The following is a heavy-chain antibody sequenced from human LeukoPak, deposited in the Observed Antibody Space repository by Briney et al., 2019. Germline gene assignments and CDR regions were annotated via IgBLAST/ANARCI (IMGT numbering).Heavy chain of an antibody. V-gene: IGHV4-38-2*02. CDR2: IYHSGST. D-gene: IGHD6-19*01. CDR1: GYSISSGYY. CDR3: ARGLAVAGTDYYFDY. J-gene: IGHJ4*02. Sequence: PSETLSLTCTVSGYSISSGYYWGWIRQPPGKGLEWIGSIYHSGSTYYNPSLKSRVTISVDTSKNQFSLKLSSVTAADTAVYYCARGLAVAGTDYYFDYWGQGTLVTVSS.